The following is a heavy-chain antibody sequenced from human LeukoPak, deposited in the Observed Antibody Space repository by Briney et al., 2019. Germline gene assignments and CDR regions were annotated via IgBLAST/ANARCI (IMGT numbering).Heavy chain of an antibody. CDR1: GFTFSSYG. D-gene: IGHD2-15*01. CDR3: AKILVVVAAKDAFDI. V-gene: IGHV3-30*02. J-gene: IGHJ3*02. Sequence: GGSLRLSCAASGFTFSSYGMHWVRQAPGKGLEWVAFIRYDGSNKYYADSVKGRFTISRDNSKNTLYLQMNSLRAEDTAVYYCAKILVVVAAKDAFDIWGQGTMVTVSS. CDR2: IRYDGSNK.